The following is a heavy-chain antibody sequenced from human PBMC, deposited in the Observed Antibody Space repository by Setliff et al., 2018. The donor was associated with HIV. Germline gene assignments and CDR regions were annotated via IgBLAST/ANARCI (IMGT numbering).Heavy chain of an antibody. CDR1: GFTFNNYW. V-gene: IGHV3-49*04. CDR2: IRSKAYGGTT. CDR3: TRDLTLWFGELYY. Sequence: GGSLRLSCAGSGFTFNNYWIIWVRQAPGKGLEWVGFIRSKAYGGTTEYAASVKGRFTISRDDSKSIAYLQMNSLKTEDTAVYYCTRDLTLWFGELYYWGQGTLVTVSS. J-gene: IGHJ4*02. D-gene: IGHD3-10*01.